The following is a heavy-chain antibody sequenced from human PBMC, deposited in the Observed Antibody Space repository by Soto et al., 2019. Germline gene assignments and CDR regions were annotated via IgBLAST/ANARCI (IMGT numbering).Heavy chain of an antibody. Sequence: QVQLVQSGAEVKKPGSSVKVSCKASGGTFSSYTISWVRQAPGQGLEWMGRIIPILGIANYAQKFQGRVTITADKSTSKGHMELSSLRSEDTAVYYCATQAAAGTSYYYGMDVRGQGTTVTVSS. CDR1: GGTFSSYT. V-gene: IGHV1-69*02. D-gene: IGHD6-13*01. J-gene: IGHJ6*02. CDR2: IIPILGIA. CDR3: ATQAAAGTSYYYGMDV.